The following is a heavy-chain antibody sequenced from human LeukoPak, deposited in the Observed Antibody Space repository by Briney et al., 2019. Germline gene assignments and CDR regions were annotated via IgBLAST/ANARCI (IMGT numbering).Heavy chain of an antibody. J-gene: IGHJ5*02. CDR2: IYSGGDT. D-gene: IGHD2-2*01. CDR1: GFTVSNNY. V-gene: IGHV3-66*02. Sequence: GGSLGLSCAASGFTVSNNYMTWVRQAPGKGLEWVSVIYSGGDTYYADSVKGRFTISRDNSKNTLYLQMNSLRAEDTAVYYCARGYCGSISCNWFDPWGQGTLVTVSS. CDR3: ARGYCGSISCNWFDP.